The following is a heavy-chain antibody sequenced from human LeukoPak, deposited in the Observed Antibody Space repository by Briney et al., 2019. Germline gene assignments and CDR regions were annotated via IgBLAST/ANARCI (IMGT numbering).Heavy chain of an antibody. Sequence: GGSLRLSCAASGFTFSSYGMHWVRQAPGKGLEWVTFIRYDGSNKYYADSVKGRFTISRDNSKNTLYLRMNSLRAEDTALYYCAKDFSGYYGSGSYMDVWGKGTTVTISS. J-gene: IGHJ6*03. D-gene: IGHD3-10*01. CDR2: IRYDGSNK. V-gene: IGHV3-30*02. CDR1: GFTFSSYG. CDR3: AKDFSGYYGSGSYMDV.